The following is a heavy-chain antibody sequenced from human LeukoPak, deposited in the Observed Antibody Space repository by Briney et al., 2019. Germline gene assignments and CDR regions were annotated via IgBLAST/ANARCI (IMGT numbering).Heavy chain of an antibody. CDR3: ARVDRAYSTRYFDY. D-gene: IGHD4-11*01. V-gene: IGHV4-59*01. CDR1: GGSISGYY. Sequence: PSGTLSLTCTVSGGSISGYYWTWIRQPPGKGLEWLGDIYYSGSTNYNPSLKNRITISVDTPKNRFSLKLSSVTAADTAVYYCARVDRAYSTRYFDYWGQGTLVTVSS. J-gene: IGHJ4*02. CDR2: IYYSGST.